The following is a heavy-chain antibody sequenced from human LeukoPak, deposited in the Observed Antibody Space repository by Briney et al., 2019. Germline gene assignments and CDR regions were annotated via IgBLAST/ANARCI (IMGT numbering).Heavy chain of an antibody. CDR1: GLTFSSYG. CDR2: ISTTGGTT. CDR3: AKNGDRGAYCSGGTCYPYYYYMDV. V-gene: IGHV3-23*01. Sequence: PGGSLRLSCAASGLTFSSYGMSWVRQAPGRGLEWVSAISTTGGTTYYADSVRGRFTISRDNSRNTLYLQMNSLRAEDTAIYYCAKNGDRGAYCSGGTCYPYYYYMDVWGKGTTVTISS. D-gene: IGHD2-15*01. J-gene: IGHJ6*03.